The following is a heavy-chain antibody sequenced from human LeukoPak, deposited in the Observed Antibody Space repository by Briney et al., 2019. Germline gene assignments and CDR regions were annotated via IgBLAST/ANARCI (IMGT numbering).Heavy chain of an antibody. V-gene: IGHV1-18*01. Sequence: ASGKVSCKASGYTFTTYAISWVRQAPGQALEWMGWISTYNGNTNYAQKFQGRVTLTTDTSTSTAYMDLRSLRSDDTAVYHCARVALGSWYFDLWGRGTLVTVSS. D-gene: IGHD2-15*01. J-gene: IGHJ2*01. CDR1: GYTFTTYA. CDR2: ISTYNGNT. CDR3: ARVALGSWYFDL.